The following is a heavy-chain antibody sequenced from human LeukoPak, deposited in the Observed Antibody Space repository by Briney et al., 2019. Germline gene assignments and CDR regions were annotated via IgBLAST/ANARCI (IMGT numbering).Heavy chain of an antibody. CDR3: AKDLGVVPAAIRYDFDY. CDR2: ISGSGGST. CDR1: GFTFSSYA. D-gene: IGHD2-2*01. Sequence: GGSLRLSCAASGFTFSSYAMSWVRQAPGKGLEWVSAISGSGGSTYYADSVKGRFTILRDNSKNTLYLQMNSLRAEDTAVYYCAKDLGVVPAAIRYDFDYWGQGTLVTVSS. V-gene: IGHV3-23*01. J-gene: IGHJ4*02.